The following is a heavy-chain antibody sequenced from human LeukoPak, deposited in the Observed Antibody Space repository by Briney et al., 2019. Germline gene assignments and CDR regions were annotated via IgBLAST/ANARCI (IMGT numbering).Heavy chain of an antibody. Sequence: SETLSLTCAIYGGPFSGYYWSWIRQPPGKGLEWIGEINHSGSTNYNPSLKSRVTISVDTSKNQFSLKLSSVTAADTAVYYCARGRGYSYGLRPWGQGTLVTVSS. CDR2: INHSGST. CDR1: GGPFSGYY. CDR3: ARGRGYSYGLRP. J-gene: IGHJ5*02. V-gene: IGHV4-34*01. D-gene: IGHD5-18*01.